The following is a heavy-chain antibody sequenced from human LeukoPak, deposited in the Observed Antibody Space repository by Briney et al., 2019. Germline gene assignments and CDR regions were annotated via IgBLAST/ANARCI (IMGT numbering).Heavy chain of an antibody. V-gene: IGHV3-30*04. Sequence: GGSLRLSCAASGFTFSSYAMHWVRQAPGKGLEWVAVISYDGSNKYYADSVKGRFTISRDNSKNTLYLQMNSLRAEDTAVYYCARELHYYYDRNPLGYWGQGTLVTVSS. CDR2: ISYDGSNK. CDR1: GFTFSSYA. D-gene: IGHD3-22*01. CDR3: ARELHYYYDRNPLGY. J-gene: IGHJ4*02.